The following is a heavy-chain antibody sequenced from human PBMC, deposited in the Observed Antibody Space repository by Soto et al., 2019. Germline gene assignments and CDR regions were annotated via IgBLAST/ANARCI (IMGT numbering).Heavy chain of an antibody. D-gene: IGHD3-9*01. CDR3: TTNLVLRYFEWLLSGAWLAG. CDR1: GYTFTSYG. Sequence: SVKVSCKTSGYTFTSYGISWVRQTPGQGLEWIGWISAYNGNTNYAQKLQDRVTMTTDTATSTSYMDLRSLRSDDKAVYSSTTNLVLRYFEWLLSGAWLAGWGQGTLVTVSS. J-gene: IGHJ4*02. CDR2: ISAYNGNT. V-gene: IGHV1-18*04.